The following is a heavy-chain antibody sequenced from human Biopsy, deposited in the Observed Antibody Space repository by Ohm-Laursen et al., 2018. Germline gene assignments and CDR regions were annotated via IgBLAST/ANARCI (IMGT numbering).Heavy chain of an antibody. V-gene: IGHV4-39*01. CDR2: IYYSGNT. CDR3: ARQVDFWSGYVDY. Sequence: GTLSLTCTVSGGSISDSTYNWGWIRQSPGKGLEWLGNIYYSGNTDYSPSLKSRVTISVDTSNNKFSRKLRSVTAADTAVYYCARQVDFWSGYVDYWGQGTLVAVSS. J-gene: IGHJ4*02. D-gene: IGHD3-3*01. CDR1: GGSISDSTYN.